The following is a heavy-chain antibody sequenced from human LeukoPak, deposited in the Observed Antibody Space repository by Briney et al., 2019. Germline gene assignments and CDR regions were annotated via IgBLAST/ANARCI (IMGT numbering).Heavy chain of an antibody. CDR3: SIPITVYSSAWFH. V-gene: IGHV4-39*01. D-gene: IGHD6-19*01. CDR2: FYYSGST. Sequence: PSETLSLTCTVYGDSMNSSTYYWGWIRQPPGKGLEWIVSFYYSGSTYYNPSVKSQITKSVSKTKNQYYIKLSYVTAADTAVYYCSIPITVYSSAWFHWGQGTQVTVSS. CDR1: GDSMNSSTYY. J-gene: IGHJ4*02.